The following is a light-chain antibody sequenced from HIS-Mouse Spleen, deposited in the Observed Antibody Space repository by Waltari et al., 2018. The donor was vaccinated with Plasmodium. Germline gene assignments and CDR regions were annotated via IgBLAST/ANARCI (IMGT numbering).Light chain of an antibody. V-gene: IGKV3-15*01. CDR2: GAS. Sequence: EIVMTQSPATLSVSPGERATLSCRASQSVSSTLAWYQQKPGQAPRLLIYGASTRPTGIPARFSGSGSGTEFTLTISSLQSEDFAVYYCQQYNNWSFTFGPGTKVDIK. CDR3: QQYNNWSFT. CDR1: QSVSST. J-gene: IGKJ3*01.